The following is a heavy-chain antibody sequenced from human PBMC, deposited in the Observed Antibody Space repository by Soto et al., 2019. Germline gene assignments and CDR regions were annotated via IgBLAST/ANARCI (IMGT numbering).Heavy chain of an antibody. CDR2: IIPIFGTA. V-gene: IGHV1-69*12. CDR3: ARVGYCSGGSCYSLDYYYGMDV. D-gene: IGHD2-15*01. J-gene: IGHJ6*02. CDR1: GGTFSSYA. Sequence: QVQLVQSGAEVKKPGSSVKVSCKASGGTFSSYAISWVRQAPGQGLEWMGGIIPIFGTANYAQKVQGRVTITADESTSTAYRDLSSLRSEDTAVYYCARVGYCSGGSCYSLDYYYGMDVWGQGTTVTVSS.